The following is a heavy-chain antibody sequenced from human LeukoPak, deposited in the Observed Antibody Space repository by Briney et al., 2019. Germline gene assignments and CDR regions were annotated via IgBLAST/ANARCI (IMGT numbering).Heavy chain of an antibody. CDR1: GGSISSYY. CDR2: IYHSGST. D-gene: IGHD4-23*01. V-gene: IGHV4-59*12. CDR3: ARVKGGNSV. Sequence: SETLSLTCTVSGGSISSYYWNWIRQPPGKGLEWIGYIYHSGSTYYNPSLKSRVTISVDRSKDQFSLKLSSMTAADTAVYYCARVKGGNSVWGRGTMVTVSS. J-gene: IGHJ3*01.